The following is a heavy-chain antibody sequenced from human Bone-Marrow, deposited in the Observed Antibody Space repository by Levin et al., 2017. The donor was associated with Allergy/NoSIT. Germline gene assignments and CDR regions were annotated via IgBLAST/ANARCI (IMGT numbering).Heavy chain of an antibody. J-gene: IGHJ4*02. V-gene: IGHV3-30-3*01. CDR2: ASSDGSNT. CDR1: GFTFTAYG. CDR3: AAGRVTTLEIDY. D-gene: IGHD1-1*01. Sequence: PGGSLRLSCAASGFTFTAYGVHWVRQAPGMRLEWVAYASSDGSNTHYADSLKGRFTISRDNSKDTVHLLVNSLKPEDTALYYCAAGRVTTLEIDYWGRGTLVTVSS.